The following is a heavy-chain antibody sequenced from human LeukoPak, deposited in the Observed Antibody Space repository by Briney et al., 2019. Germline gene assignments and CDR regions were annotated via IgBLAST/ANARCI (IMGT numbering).Heavy chain of an antibody. CDR1: GFTFTSSS. CDR2: IVVGSGNT. Sequence: ASVKVSCKASGFTFTSSSMQWVRQARGQRLEWIGWIVVGSGNTNYAQKFQERVTITRDMSTSTAYMELSSLRSEGTAVYYCAAGLHGGTYHLDYWGQGTLVTVPS. J-gene: IGHJ4*02. CDR3: AAGLHGGTYHLDY. D-gene: IGHD3-16*01. V-gene: IGHV1-58*02.